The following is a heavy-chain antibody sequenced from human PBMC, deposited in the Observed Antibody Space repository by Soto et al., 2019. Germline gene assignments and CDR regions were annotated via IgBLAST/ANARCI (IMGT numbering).Heavy chain of an antibody. V-gene: IGHV1-69*13. CDR2: IIPIFGTA. CDR1: GGTFSSYA. Sequence: SLKVSCKASGGTFSSYAISWVRQAPGQGLEWMGGIIPIFGTANYAQKFQGRVTITADESTSTAYMELSSLRSEDTAVYYCARDPRFVVVPAAISAQDAFDIWGPGTQVTVSS. J-gene: IGHJ4*02. CDR3: ARDPRFVVVPAAISAQDAFDI. D-gene: IGHD2-2*02.